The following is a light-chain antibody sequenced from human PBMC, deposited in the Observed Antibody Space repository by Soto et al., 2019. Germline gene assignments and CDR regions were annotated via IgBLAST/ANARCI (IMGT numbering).Light chain of an antibody. CDR3: QSYDTSLSEV. Sequence: QSVLTQPPSVSGAPGQRVTFSCTGNSSNIGAGYDVHWYQQLPGTAPKLLIYGNNNRPSGVPDRFFGSKSGTSASLAITGLQAEDEAGYYCQSYDTSLSEVFGGGTKLTVL. CDR1: SSNIGAGYD. V-gene: IGLV1-40*01. CDR2: GNN. J-gene: IGLJ3*02.